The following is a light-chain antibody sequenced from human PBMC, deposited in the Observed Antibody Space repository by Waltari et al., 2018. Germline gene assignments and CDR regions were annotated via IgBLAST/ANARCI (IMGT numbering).Light chain of an antibody. Sequence: QSALTQTASVSGSPGQAITMSGSGTTTEIGNYNLVSWYQPHPAKAPTLIIYDVNKSPSGVSNRFSGSKSGNTAFLTISGLQSADEADYYCCSYAGSAISMFGGGTKVTVL. V-gene: IGLV2-23*02. CDR1: TTEIGNYNL. J-gene: IGLJ3*02. CDR3: CSYAGSAISM. CDR2: DVN.